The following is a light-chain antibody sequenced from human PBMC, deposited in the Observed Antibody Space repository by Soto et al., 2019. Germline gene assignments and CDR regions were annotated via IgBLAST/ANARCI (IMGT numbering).Light chain of an antibody. CDR1: QGISSY. V-gene: IGKV1-27*01. CDR2: AAS. Sequence: DIQMTQSPSSLSASVGDRVTSTCRASQGISSYLAWYQQKPGKVPKVLIYAASSLHSGVPSRFSGSGSGTEFTRTISNVQPEDVANYYCQKYNSVPETFGQGTKVEIK. CDR3: QKYNSVPET. J-gene: IGKJ1*01.